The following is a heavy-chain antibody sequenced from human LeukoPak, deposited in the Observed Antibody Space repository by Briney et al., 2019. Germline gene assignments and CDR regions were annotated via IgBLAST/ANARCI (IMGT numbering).Heavy chain of an antibody. CDR1: GDTFTSYY. V-gene: IGHV1-46*01. J-gene: IGHJ4*02. D-gene: IGHD5-12*01. CDR3: ARGPPYGGYVNY. Sequence: ASVRVSCKASGDTFTSYYMHWGRQAPGQGPEWRGMINPSGGSTTYAQKFQGRVTLTRDTSTSTVYMELSSLRSEDTAVYHCARGPPYGGYVNYWGQGTPVTVSS. CDR2: INPSGGST.